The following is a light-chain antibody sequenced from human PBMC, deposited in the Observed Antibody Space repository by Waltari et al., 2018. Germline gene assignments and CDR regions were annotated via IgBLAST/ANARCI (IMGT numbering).Light chain of an antibody. CDR1: GSDVADYNY. Sequence: QFALTQPPPASGSPGQTATISCPATGSDVADYNYVSWYQQHPGKAPKLMIYEVPKRPSGVPDRFSGSKSGNTASLTVSGLQAEDEADYYCSSHVVFGGGTKLTVL. CDR3: SSHVV. J-gene: IGLJ3*02. V-gene: IGLV2-8*01. CDR2: EVP.